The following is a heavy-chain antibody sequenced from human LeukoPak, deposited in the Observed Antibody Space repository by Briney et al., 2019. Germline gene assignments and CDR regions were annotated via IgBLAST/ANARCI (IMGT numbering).Heavy chain of an antibody. J-gene: IGHJ4*02. D-gene: IGHD3-3*01. CDR1: GGSISSYY. Sequence: PSETLSLTCTVSGGSISSYYWSWIRQPPGKGLEWIGYIYYSGSTNYNPSLKSRVTISVDTSKNQFSLKLSSVTAADTAVYYCARHGPSRITIPYWGQGTLVTVSS. CDR3: ARHGPSRITIPY. CDR2: IYYSGST. V-gene: IGHV4-59*01.